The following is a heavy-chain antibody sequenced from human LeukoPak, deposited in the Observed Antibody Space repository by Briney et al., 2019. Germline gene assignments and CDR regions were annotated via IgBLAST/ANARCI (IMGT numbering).Heavy chain of an antibody. CDR2: ISSTSSYV. D-gene: IGHD6-19*01. Sequence: KPGGSLRLSCAASGFTFTTYSMNRVRQAPGKGPEWVSSISSTSSYVYYADSVRGRFTISRDNAKNSLYLQMDSLRAEDTAVYYCAKDTRRWLPLGAFDIWAKGQWSPSLQ. CDR3: AKDTRRWLPLGAFDI. V-gene: IGHV3-21*01. J-gene: IGHJ3*02. CDR1: GFTFTTYS.